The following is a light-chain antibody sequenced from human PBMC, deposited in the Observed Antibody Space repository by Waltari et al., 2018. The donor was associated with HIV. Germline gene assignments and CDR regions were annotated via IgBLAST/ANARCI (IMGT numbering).Light chain of an antibody. V-gene: IGKV1-NL1*01. CDR1: QDITNS. Sequence: DIQMTQSPSSLSASVGDRVTITCRASQDITNSLAWYQHKSGTAPKLLIYSASRLETGVPSRFSGSGSGTNYSLTFNILQPEDFATYYCQQYSSSALTFGGGTKVEI. J-gene: IGKJ4*01. CDR2: SAS. CDR3: QQYSSSALT.